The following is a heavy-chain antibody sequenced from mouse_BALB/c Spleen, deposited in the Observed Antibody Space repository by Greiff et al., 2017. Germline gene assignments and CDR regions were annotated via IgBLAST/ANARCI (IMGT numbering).Heavy chain of an antibody. CDR3: TSGYYGNPFDY. V-gene: IGHV6-6*02. D-gene: IGHD2-1*01. CDR2: IRLKSNNYAT. CDR1: GFTFSNYW. Sequence: EVQLVESGGGLVQPGGSMKLSCVASGFTFSNYWMNWVRQSPEKGLEWVAEIRLKSNNYATHYAESVKGRFTISRDDSKSSVYLQMNNLRAEDTGIYYCTSGYYGNPFDYWGQGTTLTVSS. J-gene: IGHJ2*01.